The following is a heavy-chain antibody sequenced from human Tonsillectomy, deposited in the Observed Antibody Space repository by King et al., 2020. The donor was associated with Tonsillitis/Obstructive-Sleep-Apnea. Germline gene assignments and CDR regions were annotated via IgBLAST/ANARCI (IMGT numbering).Heavy chain of an antibody. J-gene: IGHJ4*02. Sequence: VQLQQWGAGLLKPSETLSLTCAVYGGSFSGYYWSWIRQPPGKGLEWIGEINHSGSTNYNPSLKSRVTISVDPSKNQFSLELSSVTAADTAVYDCARAYYYDSSGYYDGGPFDYWGQETLVTVSS. CDR1: GGSFSGYY. CDR2: INHSGST. D-gene: IGHD3-22*01. V-gene: IGHV4-34*01. CDR3: ARAYYYDSSGYYDGGPFDY.